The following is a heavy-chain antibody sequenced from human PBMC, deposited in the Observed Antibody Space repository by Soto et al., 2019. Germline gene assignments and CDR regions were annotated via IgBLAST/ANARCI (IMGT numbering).Heavy chain of an antibody. Sequence: QVQLVQSGAEVKKPGASVKVSCKVSGYTLTELSMHWVRQAPGKGLEWLGGFDPEDGVTIYAQKFQGRVTMTEDTSTDTAYMELSSLRSEDTAVYYCATCYGSGSCDAFDIWGQGTMVTVSS. J-gene: IGHJ3*02. V-gene: IGHV1-24*01. CDR2: FDPEDGVT. CDR3: ATCYGSGSCDAFDI. CDR1: GYTLTELS. D-gene: IGHD3-10*01.